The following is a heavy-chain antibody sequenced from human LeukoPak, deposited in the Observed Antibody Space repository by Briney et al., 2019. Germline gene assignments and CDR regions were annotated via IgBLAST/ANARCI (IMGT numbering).Heavy chain of an antibody. CDR2: ISSNGSTI. D-gene: IGHD1-26*01. CDR1: GFTFSSYE. J-gene: IGHJ6*03. V-gene: IGHV3-48*03. CDR3: ARVIVGATNYYYYYMDV. Sequence: GGSLRLSCAASGFTFSSYEMNWVRQAPGKGLEWVSYISSNGSTIYYADSVKGRFTISRDNAKNSLYLQMNSLRAEDTAVYYCARVIVGATNYYYYYMDVWGKGTTVTVSS.